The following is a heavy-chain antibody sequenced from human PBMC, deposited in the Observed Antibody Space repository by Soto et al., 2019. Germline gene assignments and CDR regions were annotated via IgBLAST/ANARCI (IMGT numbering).Heavy chain of an antibody. CDR2: IYYSGST. CDR1: DGFISSYY. J-gene: IGHJ3*02. D-gene: IGHD5-12*01. CDR3: AGASTWHPGAFDI. Sequence: KPSETLSHTFTVSDGFISSYYWSWIRQPPGKGLEWIGYIYYSGSTNYNPSLKSRVTISVDTSKNQFSLKLSSVTAADTAVYYCAGASTWHPGAFDIWGQGTTVTVSS. V-gene: IGHV4-59*12.